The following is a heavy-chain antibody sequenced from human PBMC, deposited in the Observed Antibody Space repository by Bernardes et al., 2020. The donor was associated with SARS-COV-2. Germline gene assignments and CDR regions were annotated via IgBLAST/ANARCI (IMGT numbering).Heavy chain of an antibody. CDR1: GFTFDDYA. V-gene: IGHV3-9*01. Sequence: SLSLTCAASGFTFDDYAMHWVRQAPGKGLEWVSGISWNSGSIGYADSVKGRFTISRDNAKNSLYLQMNSLRAEDTALYYCAKDGVVGATTDYYYGMDVWGQGTTVTVSS. D-gene: IGHD1-26*01. J-gene: IGHJ6*02. CDR2: ISWNSGSI. CDR3: AKDGVVGATTDYYYGMDV.